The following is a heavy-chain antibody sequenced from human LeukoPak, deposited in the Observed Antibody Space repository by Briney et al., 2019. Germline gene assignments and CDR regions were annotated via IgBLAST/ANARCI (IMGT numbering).Heavy chain of an antibody. Sequence: GRSLRLSCAASGFTFSSYGMHWVRQAPGKGLEWVAVISYDGSNKYYADSVKGRFTISRDNSKNTLYLQMNSLRAEDTAVYYCAKDIGYYDSSGSINLGFDYWGQGTLVTVSS. CDR2: ISYDGSNK. D-gene: IGHD3-22*01. CDR1: GFTFSSYG. V-gene: IGHV3-30*18. CDR3: AKDIGYYDSSGSINLGFDY. J-gene: IGHJ4*02.